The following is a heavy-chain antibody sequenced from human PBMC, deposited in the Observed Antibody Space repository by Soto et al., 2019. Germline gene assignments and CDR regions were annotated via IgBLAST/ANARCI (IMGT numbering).Heavy chain of an antibody. CDR2: IYYSGST. J-gene: IGHJ4*02. Sequence: SETLSLTCTVSGDSISSYYWSWIRQPPGKGLEWIGYIYYSGSTNYNPSLKSRVTISLDTSKKQFSLKLSSVTAADTAVYYCARGRVHGGSCYFAYWGQGTLVTVSS. CDR3: ARGRVHGGSCYFAY. D-gene: IGHD2-15*01. CDR1: GDSISSYY. V-gene: IGHV4-59*01.